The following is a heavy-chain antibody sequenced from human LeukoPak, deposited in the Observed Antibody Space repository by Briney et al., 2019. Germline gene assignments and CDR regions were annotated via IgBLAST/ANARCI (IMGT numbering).Heavy chain of an antibody. CDR1: GGSFSGYY. V-gene: IGHV4-34*01. Sequence: SETLSLTCAVYGGSFSGYYWSWIRQPPGKGLEWIGEINHSGSTNYNPSLKSRVTISVDTSKNQFSLKLRYVTAADTAVYYCARERRYCSSTSCCNWGQGTLVTVSS. D-gene: IGHD2-2*01. J-gene: IGHJ4*02. CDR3: ARERRYCSSTSCCN. CDR2: INHSGST.